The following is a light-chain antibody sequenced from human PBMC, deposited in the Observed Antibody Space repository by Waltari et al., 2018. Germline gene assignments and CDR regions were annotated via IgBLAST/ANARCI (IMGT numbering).Light chain of an antibody. CDR1: QGISNW. V-gene: IGKV1D-16*01. CDR3: QQHNSYPRT. J-gene: IGKJ1*01. Sequence: IQMTKSPSTLSASVGDRVTITCQASQGISNWLAWYQQKPGKAPKLLIYAASSLLSGVPSRFSGSGSGTEFTLTISSLQPEDFATYYCQQHNSYPRTFGQGTKVEIK. CDR2: AAS.